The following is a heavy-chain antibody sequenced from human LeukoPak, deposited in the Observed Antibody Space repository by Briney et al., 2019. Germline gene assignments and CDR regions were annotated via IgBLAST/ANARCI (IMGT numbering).Heavy chain of an antibody. CDR1: GFTFSSYA. D-gene: IGHD4-23*01. Sequence: PGGSLRLSCAASGFTFSSYAMHWVRQAPGKGLEWVAVISYDGSNKYYADSVKGRFTISRDNSKNTLYLQKNSLRAEDTAVYYCASVGAAHPPPVVWYYMDVWGKGTTVTVSS. CDR2: ISYDGSNK. J-gene: IGHJ6*03. V-gene: IGHV3-30*04. CDR3: ASVGAAHPPPVVWYYMDV.